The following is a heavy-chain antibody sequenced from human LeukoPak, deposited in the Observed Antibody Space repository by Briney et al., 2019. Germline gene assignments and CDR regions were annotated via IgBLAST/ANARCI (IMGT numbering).Heavy chain of an antibody. CDR1: GLTFSNYA. Sequence: GGSLRLSCAASGLTFSNYAMSWVRQAPGKGLEWVSAISGSGGSTYYADSVKGRFTISRDNSKNTLYLQMNSLRAEDTAVYYCAKESAVVGWYHGMDVWGQWTTVTVSS. CDR3: AKESAVVGWYHGMDV. V-gene: IGHV3-23*01. D-gene: IGHD6-19*01. J-gene: IGHJ6*02. CDR2: ISGSGGST.